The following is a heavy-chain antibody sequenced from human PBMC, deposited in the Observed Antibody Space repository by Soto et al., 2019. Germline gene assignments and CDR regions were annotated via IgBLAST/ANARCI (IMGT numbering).Heavy chain of an antibody. CDR2: ISGSGGST. V-gene: IGHV3-23*01. D-gene: IGHD3-16*01. J-gene: IGHJ6*02. CDR3: AKSSRWGSEVLPYGMDV. CDR1: GFTFSSYA. Sequence: GGSLRLSCAASGFTFSSYAMSWVRQAPGKGLEWVSAISGSGGSTYYADSVKGRFTISRDNSKNTLYLQMNSLRAEDTAVYYCAKSSRWGSEVLPYGMDVWGQGTTVTVSS.